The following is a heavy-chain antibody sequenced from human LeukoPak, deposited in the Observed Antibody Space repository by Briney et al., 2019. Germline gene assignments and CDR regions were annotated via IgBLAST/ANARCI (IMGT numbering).Heavy chain of an antibody. CDR3: ARSSTYHLFDG. CDR2: IYHSGGT. V-gene: IGHV4-30-2*01. Sequence: PSETLSLTCAVTGDSISSGGYSWSWIRQPPGMALEWIGNIYHSGGTHHNPSLKSRVTISVDMSKNQFSLKLSSVTAADTAVYYCARSSTYHLFDGWGQGTLVTVSS. J-gene: IGHJ4*02. CDR1: GDSISSGGYS. D-gene: IGHD2-15*01.